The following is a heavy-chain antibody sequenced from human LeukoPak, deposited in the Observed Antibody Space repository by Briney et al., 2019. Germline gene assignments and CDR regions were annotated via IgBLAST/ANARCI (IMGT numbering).Heavy chain of an antibody. CDR1: GFTFSSYS. Sequence: GGSLRLSCAASGFTFSSYSMNWVRQAPGKGLEWVSYISSSSSTIYYADSVKSRFTISRDNAKNSLYLQMNSLRAEDTAVYYCASSSSSSVSWFDPWGQGTLVTVSS. CDR3: ASSSSSSVSWFDP. CDR2: ISSSSSTI. J-gene: IGHJ5*02. D-gene: IGHD6-6*01. V-gene: IGHV3-48*04.